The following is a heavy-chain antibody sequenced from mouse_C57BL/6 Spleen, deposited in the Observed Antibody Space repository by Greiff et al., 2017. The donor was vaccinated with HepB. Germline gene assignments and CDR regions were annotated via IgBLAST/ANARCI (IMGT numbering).Heavy chain of an antibody. Sequence: EVQLQQSGPGMVKPSQSLSLTCTVTGYSITSGYDWHWIRHFPGNKLEWMGYISYSGSTNYNQSLKSRISITHDTSKNHFFLKLNSVTTEDTATYYCARDRRSRPPFAYWGQGTLVTVSA. V-gene: IGHV3-1*01. CDR3: ARDRRSRPPFAY. J-gene: IGHJ3*01. CDR2: ISYSGST. CDR1: GYSITSGYD. D-gene: IGHD2-4*01.